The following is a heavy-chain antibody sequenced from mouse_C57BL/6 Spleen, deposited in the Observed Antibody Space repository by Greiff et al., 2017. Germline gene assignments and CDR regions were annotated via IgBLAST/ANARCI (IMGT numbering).Heavy chain of an antibody. Sequence: EVKLMESGGGLVKPGGSLKLSCAASGFTFSDYGMHWVRQAPEKGLEWVAYISSGSSTLYYADTVNGRFTISRDNAKDTLFLQITSLRSEDTAMYYCARNWFDNGGQGATLTFSS. D-gene: IGHD4-1*01. CDR3: ARNWFDN. CDR2: ISSGSSTL. J-gene: IGHJ2*01. CDR1: GFTFSDYG. V-gene: IGHV5-17*01.